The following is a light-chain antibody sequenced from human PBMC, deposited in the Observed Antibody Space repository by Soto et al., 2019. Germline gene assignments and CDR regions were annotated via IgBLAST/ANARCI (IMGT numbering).Light chain of an antibody. Sequence: DIVMTQSPDSLAVSLGERATFNCKSSQSVLYSSNNKNYLAWYQQKPGHPPKLLIYWASTRESGVPDRFSGSGSGTDFTLTISSLQAEDVAVYYCQQYYSTPQTFGQG. CDR2: WAS. V-gene: IGKV4-1*01. J-gene: IGKJ1*01. CDR3: QQYYSTPQT. CDR1: QSVLYSSNNKNY.